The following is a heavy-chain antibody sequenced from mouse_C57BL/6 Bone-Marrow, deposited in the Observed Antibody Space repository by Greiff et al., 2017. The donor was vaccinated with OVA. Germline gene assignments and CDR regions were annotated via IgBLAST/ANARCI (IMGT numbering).Heavy chain of an antibody. J-gene: IGHJ4*01. CDR1: GYTFTSYW. CDR3: ARPSSGDYYAMDY. CDR2: IDPSDSYT. V-gene: IGHV1-69*01. D-gene: IGHD3-2*02. Sequence: VKLQQPGAELVKPGASVKVSCKASGYTFTSYWRRWVKKRPGQGLEWIGEIDPSDSYTNYNQKFKGKSTLTVDKSSSTAYMQLSSLTSEDSAVYYCARPSSGDYYAMDYWGQGTSVTVSS.